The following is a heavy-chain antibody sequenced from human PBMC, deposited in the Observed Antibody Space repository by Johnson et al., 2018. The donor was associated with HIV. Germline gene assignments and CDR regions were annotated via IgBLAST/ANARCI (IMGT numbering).Heavy chain of an antibody. Sequence: VQLVESGGGLVQPGGSLRLSCAASGFTFSSYGMHWVRQAPGKGLEWVSYISSSGTTIHYADSVKGRFTISRDNAKNSLYLQMNSLRAEDTAVYYCARALLIAARPVGAFDIWGQGTMVTVSS. CDR2: ISSSGTTI. J-gene: IGHJ3*02. CDR3: ARALLIAARPVGAFDI. D-gene: IGHD6-6*01. CDR1: GFTFSSYG. V-gene: IGHV3-48*04.